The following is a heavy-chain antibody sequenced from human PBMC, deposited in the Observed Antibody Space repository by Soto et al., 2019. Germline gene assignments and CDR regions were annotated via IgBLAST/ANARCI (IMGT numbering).Heavy chain of an antibody. Sequence: GSLRLSCAASGFTFSSYAMHWVRQAPGKGLEWVAVISYDGSNKYYADSVKGRFTISRDNSKNTLYLQMNSLRAEDTAVYYCATGDHYYDSSGYSDYWGQGTLVTVSS. CDR1: GFTFSSYA. V-gene: IGHV3-30-3*01. J-gene: IGHJ4*02. CDR2: ISYDGSNK. D-gene: IGHD3-22*01. CDR3: ATGDHYYDSSGYSDY.